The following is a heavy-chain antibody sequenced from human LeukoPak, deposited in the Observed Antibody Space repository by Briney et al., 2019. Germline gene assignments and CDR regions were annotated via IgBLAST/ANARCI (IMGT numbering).Heavy chain of an antibody. J-gene: IGHJ3*02. V-gene: IGHV5-51*01. Sequence: GESLQISCKDSGYSFTSYWIGWVRQMPGKGLEWMGIISPTDSDTRYSPSFQGQVTISADRSISTAYLQWSSLKASDTAMYYCARYLGIAAAGTDSFDIWGQGTMVTVSS. CDR2: ISPTDSDT. D-gene: IGHD6-13*01. CDR3: ARYLGIAAAGTDSFDI. CDR1: GYSFTSYW.